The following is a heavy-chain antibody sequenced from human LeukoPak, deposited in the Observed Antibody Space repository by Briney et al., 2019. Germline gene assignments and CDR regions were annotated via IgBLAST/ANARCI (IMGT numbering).Heavy chain of an antibody. CDR1: GFTFSSYA. Sequence: GGSLRLSCAASGFTFSSYAMHWVRQAPGKGLEWVAVISYDGSNKYYADSVKGRFTISRDNTKNTLYLQMNSLRAEDTAVYYCAREGGYSGSYRDCYFDYWGQGTLVTVSS. J-gene: IGHJ4*02. V-gene: IGHV3-30*04. CDR2: ISYDGSNK. D-gene: IGHD1-26*01. CDR3: AREGGYSGSYRDCYFDY.